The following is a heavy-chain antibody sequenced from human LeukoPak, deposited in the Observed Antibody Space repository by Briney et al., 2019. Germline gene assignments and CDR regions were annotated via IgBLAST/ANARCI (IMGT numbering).Heavy chain of an antibody. CDR2: IRYDGTKK. CDR3: AKDLWFSVDY. Sequence: GGSLRLSCAASGFTFSSSGMHWVRQAPGKGLEWVTFIRYDGTKKYYADSVRGRFTISRDNSKNTLYLQMNSLRPEDTAVYYCAKDLWFSVDYWGQGTLVTVSS. CDR1: GFTFSSSG. V-gene: IGHV3-30*02. J-gene: IGHJ4*02. D-gene: IGHD2-21*01.